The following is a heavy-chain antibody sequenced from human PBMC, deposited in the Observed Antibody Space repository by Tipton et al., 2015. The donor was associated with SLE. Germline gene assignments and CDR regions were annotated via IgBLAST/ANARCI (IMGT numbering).Heavy chain of an antibody. CDR3: AKDHNWNYVVDY. CDR2: ISGSGGST. CDR1: GFTFSSYA. J-gene: IGHJ4*02. V-gene: IGHV3-23*01. D-gene: IGHD1-7*01. Sequence: SLRLSCAASGFTFSSYAMSWVRQAPGKGLEWVSAISGSGGSTYYADSVKGRFTISRDNSKNTLYLQMNSLRAEDTAVYYCAKDHNWNYVVDYWGQGTLVTVSS.